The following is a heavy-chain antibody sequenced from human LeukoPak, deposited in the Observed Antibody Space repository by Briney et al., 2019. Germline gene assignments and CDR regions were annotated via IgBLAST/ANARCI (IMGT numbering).Heavy chain of an antibody. Sequence: ASVKVSCKASGYTFIAYYMHWVRQAPGQGLEWMGWINPNSGGTNYAQKFQGRVSLTRGTSINTAYMELSSLRSDDTAVYYCAGAAVTTGSTETFDPWGQGTLVTVSS. V-gene: IGHV1-2*02. CDR3: AGAAVTTGSTETFDP. D-gene: IGHD1-1*01. CDR1: GYTFIAYY. J-gene: IGHJ5*02. CDR2: INPNSGGT.